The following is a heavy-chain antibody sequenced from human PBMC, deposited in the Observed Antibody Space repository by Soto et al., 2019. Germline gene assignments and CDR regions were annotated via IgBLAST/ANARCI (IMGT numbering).Heavy chain of an antibody. Sequence: LCLASGVDGGSFTGYYGSWIRQPPGKGLEWIGEINHSGSTNYNPSLKSRVTISVDMSKNKFSLKLSSVTAADTAVYYCVRDRAGYSDYWGQVTLVPVAS. CDR2: INHSGST. J-gene: IGHJ4*02. CDR3: VRDRAGYSDY. V-gene: IGHV4-34*01. D-gene: IGHD2-15*01. CDR1: GGSFTGYY.